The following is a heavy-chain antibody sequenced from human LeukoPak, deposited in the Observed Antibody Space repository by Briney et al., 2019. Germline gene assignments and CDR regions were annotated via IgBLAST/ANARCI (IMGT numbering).Heavy chain of an antibody. J-gene: IGHJ4*02. CDR3: ARVNILTGYYNRAIFAY. Sequence: PSETLSLTCAVYGGSFSGYYWSWIREPPGKGLEGIGEINHSGSTNYNPSLKSRVNISVETSKNQCSLKLSSVTAADTAVYYCARVNILTGYYNRAIFAYWGQGTLVTVSS. CDR2: INHSGST. V-gene: IGHV4-34*01. CDR1: GGSFSGYY. D-gene: IGHD3-9*01.